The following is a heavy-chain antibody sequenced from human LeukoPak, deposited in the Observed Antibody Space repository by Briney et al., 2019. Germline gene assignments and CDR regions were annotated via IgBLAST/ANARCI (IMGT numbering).Heavy chain of an antibody. V-gene: IGHV3-15*01. J-gene: IGHJ4*02. Sequence: PGGTLRLSCAASGFTFSNAWMSWVRQAPGKGLEWVGRIKSKTDGGTTDYAAPVKGRFTISRDDSKNTLYLQMNSLKTEDTAVYYCATEGVVETHFDYWGQGTLVTVSS. CDR1: GFTFSNAW. CDR2: IKSKTDGGTT. CDR3: ATEGVVETHFDY. D-gene: IGHD2-15*01.